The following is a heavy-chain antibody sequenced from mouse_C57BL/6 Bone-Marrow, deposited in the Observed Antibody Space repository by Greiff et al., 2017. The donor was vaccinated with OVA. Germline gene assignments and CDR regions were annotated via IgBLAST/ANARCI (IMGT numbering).Heavy chain of an antibody. V-gene: IGHV5-16*01. CDR2: INYDGSST. CDR3: ARGAGDY. J-gene: IGHJ2*01. CDR1: GFTFSDYY. Sequence: EVMLVESEGGLVQPGSSMKLSCTASGFTFSDYYMAWVRQVPEKGLEWVANINYDGSSTYYLDSLKSRFIISRDNAKNILYLQMSSLTSEDTATYYCARGAGDYWGQGTTLTVSS.